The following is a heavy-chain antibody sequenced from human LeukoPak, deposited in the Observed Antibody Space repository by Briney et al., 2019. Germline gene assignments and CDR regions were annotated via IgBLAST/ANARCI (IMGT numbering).Heavy chain of an antibody. J-gene: IGHJ6*02. CDR1: GFTFSNAW. D-gene: IGHD6-13*01. CDR3: TAHSTTWPYYGMDV. Sequence: GGSLRLSCSASGFTFSNAWLRELRQAPPRGLPGVGRIKSKTDGGTTDYAAPVKGRFPISRDYSKNTLYLQMNSLKTEDTAVYFCTAHSTTWPYYGMDVWGQGTTVTVSS. CDR2: IKSKTDGGTT. V-gene: IGHV3-15*01.